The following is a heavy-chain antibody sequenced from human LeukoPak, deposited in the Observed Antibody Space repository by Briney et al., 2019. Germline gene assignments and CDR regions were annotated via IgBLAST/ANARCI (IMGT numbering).Heavy chain of an antibody. J-gene: IGHJ4*02. CDR1: GFTASSNY. CDR2: IYSGGST. Sequence: GGSLRLSCAASGFTASSNYMSWVRQAPGKGLEWVSVIYSGGSTYYADSVKGRFTISRDNSKNTLYLQMNSLRAEDTAVYYCARDRVTMARGVTLEYYFDYWGQGTLVTVSS. D-gene: IGHD3-10*01. CDR3: ARDRVTMARGVTLEYYFDY. V-gene: IGHV3-53*01.